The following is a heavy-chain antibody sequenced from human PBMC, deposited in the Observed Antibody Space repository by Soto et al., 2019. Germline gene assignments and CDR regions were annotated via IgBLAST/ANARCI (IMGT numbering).Heavy chain of an antibody. CDR1: GGAFSDYA. J-gene: IGHJ6*02. D-gene: IGHD2-15*01. CDR2: IMPIFRAP. CDR3: ASWLKGPDIGNYYYGMDV. V-gene: IGHV1-69*14. Sequence: QVQLVQSGAEVKKPGSSVKVSCKASGGAFSDYAFSWVRQAPGQGLEWLGGIMPIFRAPDYAQKLQGRVTITADKFTRTAYMEMNSLRSEDTAVYYCASWLKGPDIGNYYYGMDVWGQGTTVTVS.